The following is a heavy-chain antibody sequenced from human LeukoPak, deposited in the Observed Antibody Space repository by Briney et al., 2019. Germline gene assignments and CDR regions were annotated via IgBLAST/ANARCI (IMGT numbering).Heavy chain of an antibody. J-gene: IGHJ4*02. Sequence: GGSLRLSCAASGFTVSSNYMSWVRQAPGKGLEWVSVIYSGGSKYYADSVKARFTISRDNSKNTLYLQMNSLKAEDTGVYYCARDMVRGVSFDYWGQGTLVTVSS. V-gene: IGHV3-66*02. D-gene: IGHD3-10*01. CDR1: GFTVSSNY. CDR2: IYSGGSK. CDR3: ARDMVRGVSFDY.